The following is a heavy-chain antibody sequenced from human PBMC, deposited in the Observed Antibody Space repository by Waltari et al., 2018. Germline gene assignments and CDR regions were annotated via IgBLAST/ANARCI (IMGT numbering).Heavy chain of an antibody. CDR3: ARARGSSWYMYFQH. CDR2: INHSGST. D-gene: IGHD6-13*01. J-gene: IGHJ1*01. CDR1: GGSFSGYY. Sequence: QVQLQQWGAGLLKPSETLSLACAVYGGSFSGYYWSWIRQPPGKGLEWIGEINHSGSTNYNPSLKSRVTISVDTSKNQFSLKLSSVTAADTAVYYCARARGSSWYMYFQHWGQGTLVTVSS. V-gene: IGHV4-34*01.